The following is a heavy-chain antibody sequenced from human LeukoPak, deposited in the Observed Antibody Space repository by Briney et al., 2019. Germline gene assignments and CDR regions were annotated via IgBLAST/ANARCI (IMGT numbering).Heavy chain of an antibody. CDR3: ARAAYDNSGYLTL. D-gene: IGHD3-22*01. CDR1: EFTFSNYA. J-gene: IGHJ4*02. V-gene: IGHV3-33*08. Sequence: PGGSLRLSCEASEFTFSNYAMSWVRQSPGKGLEWVAVIWYDGTNKYYADSVKGRFTISRDSPKNTLYLQMNSLRAEDTAVYYCARAAYDNSGYLTLWGQGTLVTVSS. CDR2: IWYDGTNK.